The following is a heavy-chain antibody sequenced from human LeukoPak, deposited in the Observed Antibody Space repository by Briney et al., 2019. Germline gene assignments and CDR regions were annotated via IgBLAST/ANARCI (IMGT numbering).Heavy chain of an antibody. D-gene: IGHD4-23*01. CDR1: GFTFSSYI. CDR3: ARDSGGKSSGAFDI. V-gene: IGHV3-30*03. Sequence: GGSLRLSCAASGFTFSSYIMNWVRQAPGKGLECVAVISYDGSNKYYADSVKGRFTISRDNAKNSLYLQMDSLRAEDTALYHCARDSGGKSSGAFDIWGQGTMVTVSS. J-gene: IGHJ3*02. CDR2: ISYDGSNK.